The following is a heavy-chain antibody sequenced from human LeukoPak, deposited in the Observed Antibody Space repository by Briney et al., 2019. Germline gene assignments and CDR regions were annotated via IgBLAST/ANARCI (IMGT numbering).Heavy chain of an antibody. V-gene: IGHV4-61*02. Sequence: PSETLSLTCTVSGVYITNGLYSWNWIRQPAGKGLEWIGRIYSNGDTNYNPSLKSRVTISQDRTRNQFSLKLSSVTAADTAVYYCARKFGRGTFDIWGQGTLVTVSS. CDR3: ARKFGRGTFDI. CDR1: GVYITNGLYS. J-gene: IGHJ3*02. D-gene: IGHD3-16*01. CDR2: IYSNGDT.